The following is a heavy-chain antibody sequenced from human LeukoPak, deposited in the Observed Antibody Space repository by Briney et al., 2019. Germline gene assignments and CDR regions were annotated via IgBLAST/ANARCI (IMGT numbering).Heavy chain of an antibody. CDR1: GYTFTNYA. D-gene: IGHD2-2*01. CDR2: INAGNGNT. Sequence: ASVKVSCKASGYTFTNYAMHWVRQAPGQRLEWMGWINAGNGNTKSSQRFQDRVTITRDTSASTAYMELNSLRSEDTAVYYCTRGIWSSHNKDYYFDYWGQGSLVTVSS. V-gene: IGHV1-3*01. J-gene: IGHJ4*02. CDR3: TRGIWSSHNKDYYFDY.